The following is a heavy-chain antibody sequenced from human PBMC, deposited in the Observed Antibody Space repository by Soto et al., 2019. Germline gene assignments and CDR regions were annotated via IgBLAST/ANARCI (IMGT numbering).Heavy chain of an antibody. CDR3: ARAQGGYSGSYRFDY. V-gene: IGHV1-3*01. D-gene: IGHD1-26*01. Sequence: GASVKVSCKASGYTFSSYAMHWVRQAPGQRLEWMGWINAGNGDTKYSQKFQGRVTITRDTSASTVYMELSSLRSEGTAVYYCARAQGGYSGSYRFDYWGQGTLVTVSS. J-gene: IGHJ4*02. CDR2: INAGNGDT. CDR1: GYTFSSYA.